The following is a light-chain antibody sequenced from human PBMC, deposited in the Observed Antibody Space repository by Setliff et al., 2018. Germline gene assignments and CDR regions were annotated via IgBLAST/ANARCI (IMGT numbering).Light chain of an antibody. CDR3: SSYTSSSTSYV. V-gene: IGLV2-14*03. J-gene: IGLJ1*01. Sequence: QSALAQPASVSGSPGQSITISCTGTSSDVGGYNYVSWYQQHPGKAPKLMIYDVSNRPSGVSNRFSGSKFGNTASLTISGLQAEDEADYYCSSYTSSSTSYVFGTGTKATVL. CDR1: SSDVGGYNY. CDR2: DVS.